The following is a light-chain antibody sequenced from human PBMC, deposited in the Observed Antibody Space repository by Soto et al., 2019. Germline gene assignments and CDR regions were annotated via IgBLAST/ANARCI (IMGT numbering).Light chain of an antibody. CDR2: GAS. Sequence: EIVVTQSPGTLSFSPGERATLSCRASQSVSSSYLAWYQQKPGQAPRLLIYGASSRATGIPDRFSGSGSGTDFTLTISRLEPEDFAVYYCQQYGSSPGVTFGPGTKVDIK. J-gene: IGKJ3*01. V-gene: IGKV3-20*01. CDR1: QSVSSSY. CDR3: QQYGSSPGVT.